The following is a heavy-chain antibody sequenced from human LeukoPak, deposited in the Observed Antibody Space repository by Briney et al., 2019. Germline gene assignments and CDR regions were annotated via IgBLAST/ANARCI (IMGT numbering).Heavy chain of an antibody. CDR1: RGSISSSSYY. CDR2: FYYIGGT. J-gene: IGHJ4*02. V-gene: IGHV4-39*01. D-gene: IGHD4-11*01. Sequence: SETLSLTCTVSRGSISSSSYYWGWIRQPPGKRLEWIGSFYYIGGTYYNPSLEGRVTISADSSKNQFSLKLTSVTAADTALYYCARVLTTFDSWGQGTLVTVSS. CDR3: ARVLTTFDS.